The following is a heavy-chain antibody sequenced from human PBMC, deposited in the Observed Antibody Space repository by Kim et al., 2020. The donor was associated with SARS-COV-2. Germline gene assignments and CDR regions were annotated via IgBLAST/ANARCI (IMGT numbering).Heavy chain of an antibody. V-gene: IGHV3-30*02. CDR1: GFTFSTYG. CDR3: VRGPGSGFYYSWFDP. D-gene: IGHD3-10*01. Sequence: GGSLRLSCAASGFTFSTYGMNWVRQAPGKGLEWVALIWYHGNEKDYADSVKGRFTISRDNSKNTVSLAMNSLRVEDTAVYDCVRGPGSGFYYSWFDPWG. J-gene: IGHJ5*02. CDR2: IWYHGNEK.